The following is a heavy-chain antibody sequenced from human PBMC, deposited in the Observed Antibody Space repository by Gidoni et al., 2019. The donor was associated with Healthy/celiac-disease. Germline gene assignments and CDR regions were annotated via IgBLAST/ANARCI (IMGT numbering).Heavy chain of an antibody. Sequence: QVQLVQSGAEVKKPGASVKVSCKASGYTVTTYYINWVRHAPGQGLEWMGIINTSGGSTSYAQMFKGRVTMTRDTSTSTVDMELSSLTSEDTAVYYCARGRSSSPWGRGTLVTVSS. CDR1: GYTVTTYY. CDR2: INTSGGST. D-gene: IGHD2-15*01. J-gene: IGHJ5*02. CDR3: ARGRSSSP. V-gene: IGHV1-46*01.